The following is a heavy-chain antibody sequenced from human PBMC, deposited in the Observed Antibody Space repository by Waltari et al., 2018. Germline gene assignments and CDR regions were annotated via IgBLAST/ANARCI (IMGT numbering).Heavy chain of an antibody. V-gene: IGHV1-69-2*01. D-gene: IGHD3-3*01. J-gene: IGHJ4*02. CDR1: GYTFTDYY. CDR2: VDPEDGET. CDR3: ATGDPITIFGVVIDY. Sequence: EVQLVQSGAEVKKPGATVKISCKASGYTFTDYYMHWVQQAPGKGLEWMGRVDPEDGETIYAEKFHGRVPITADTSTDTAYMELSSLRSEDTAVYYCATGDPITIFGVVIDYWGQGTLVTVSS.